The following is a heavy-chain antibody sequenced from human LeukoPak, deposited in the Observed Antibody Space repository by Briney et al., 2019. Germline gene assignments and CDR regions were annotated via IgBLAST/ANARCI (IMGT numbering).Heavy chain of an antibody. CDR1: GFTFSGYD. CDR3: ARSRTVTRYFDY. J-gene: IGHJ4*02. Sequence: GGSLRLSCAASGFTFSGYDMIWVRQAPGKGLEWVSCITTSATITYYADSVKGRFTISRNNAKNSLYLQMNSLRAEDTAVYYCARSRTVTRYFDYWGQGTLVTVSS. CDR2: ITTSATIT. V-gene: IGHV3-48*03. D-gene: IGHD4-17*01.